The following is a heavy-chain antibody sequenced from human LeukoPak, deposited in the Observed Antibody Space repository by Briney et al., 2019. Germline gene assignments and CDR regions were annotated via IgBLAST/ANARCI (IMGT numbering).Heavy chain of an antibody. V-gene: IGHV4-61*02. Sequence: SQTLSLTCTVSGGSISSGSYYWSWIRQPAGKGLEWIGRIYTSGSTNYNPSLKSRVTISVDTSKNQFSLKLSSVTAADTAVYYCAREPYYYDSSCYYWPDAFDIWGQGTMVTVSS. CDR3: AREPYYYDSSCYYWPDAFDI. CDR1: GGSISSGSYY. CDR2: IYTSGST. D-gene: IGHD3-22*01. J-gene: IGHJ3*02.